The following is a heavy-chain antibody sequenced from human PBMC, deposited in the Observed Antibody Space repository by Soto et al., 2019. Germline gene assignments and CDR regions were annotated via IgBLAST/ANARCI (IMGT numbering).Heavy chain of an antibody. CDR3: AKDDNSGYYPPLDY. Sequence: PSETLSLTCTVSGGSITSDYSCWSWIRQPPGEGLEWIGHIFDSGTTYTNPSLRSQVAISLDTSKNHFSLTLSSVTAEDTAVYYCAKDDNSGYYPPLDYWGQGTLVTVSS. V-gene: IGHV4-30-4*01. CDR1: GGSITSDYSC. J-gene: IGHJ4*02. D-gene: IGHD3-22*01. CDR2: IFDSGTT.